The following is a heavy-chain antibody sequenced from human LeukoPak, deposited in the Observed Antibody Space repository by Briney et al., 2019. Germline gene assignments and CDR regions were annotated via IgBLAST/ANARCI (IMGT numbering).Heavy chain of an antibody. CDR2: ISSSSSYI. V-gene: IGHV3-21*01. D-gene: IGHD2-2*01. CDR3: TRDPVYCSSTSCYPHNWFDP. J-gene: IGHJ5*02. CDR1: GFTFSSYS. Sequence: GGSLRLSCAASGFTFSSYSVNWVRQAPGKGLEWVSSISSSSSYIYYADSVKGRFTISRDNAKNSLYLQMNSLRAEDTAVYYCTRDPVYCSSTSCYPHNWFDPWGQGTLVTVSS.